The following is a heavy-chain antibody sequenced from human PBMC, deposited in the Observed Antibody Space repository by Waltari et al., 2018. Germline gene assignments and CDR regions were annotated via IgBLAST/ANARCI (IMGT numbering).Heavy chain of an antibody. Sequence: QVQLVQSGAEVKKPGSSVKVSCKASGGTFSSYTISWVRQAPGQGLEWMGRIIPILGIANYAQKFQGRVTITADKSTSTADMELSSLRSEDTAVYYCARGFGKQRDGMDVWGQGTTVTVSS. CDR2: IIPILGIA. D-gene: IGHD6-25*01. J-gene: IGHJ6*02. CDR3: ARGFGKQRDGMDV. CDR1: GGTFSSYT. V-gene: IGHV1-69*02.